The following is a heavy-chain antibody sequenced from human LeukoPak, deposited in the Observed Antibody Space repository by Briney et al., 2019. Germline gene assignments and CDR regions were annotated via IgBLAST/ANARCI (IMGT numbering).Heavy chain of an antibody. D-gene: IGHD3-10*01. Sequence: ASVKVSCKASGYTFNTYGVTWVRQAPGQGLEWMGWISGYNGKTDYAQKLQGRVTMTTDTSSSTAYMELGSLRSDDTAVYYCARVGVKPNYYGSGSYHYYYYYMDVWGKGTTVTISS. CDR2: ISGYNGKT. CDR3: ARVGVKPNYYGSGSYHYYYYYMDV. V-gene: IGHV1-18*01. J-gene: IGHJ6*03. CDR1: GYTFNTYG.